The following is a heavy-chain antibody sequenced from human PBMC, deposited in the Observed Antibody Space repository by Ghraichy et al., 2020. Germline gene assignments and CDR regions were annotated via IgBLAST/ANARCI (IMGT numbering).Heavy chain of an antibody. D-gene: IGHD5-18*01. CDR3: ATYIQRGMDV. J-gene: IGHJ6*02. CDR1: GFTFSSYA. V-gene: IGHV3-23*01. Sequence: GGSLRLSCAASGFTFSSYAMKWVRQAPGKGLDWVSVIGGDGYNIHYADSVKGRFTISRDNSKNTVYLQMSSLRAEDTAVYYCATYIQRGMDVWGQGTTVTVSS. CDR2: IGGDGYNI.